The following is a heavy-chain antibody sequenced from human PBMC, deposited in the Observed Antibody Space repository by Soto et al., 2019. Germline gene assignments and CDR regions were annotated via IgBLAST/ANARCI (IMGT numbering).Heavy chain of an antibody. D-gene: IGHD2-2*02. CDR1: GYTFTSYG. CDR2: ISAYNGNT. CDR3: ARDREDYCSSTSCYIPVADP. V-gene: IGHV1-18*04. Sequence: QVQLVQSGAEVKKPGASVKVSCKASGYTFTSYGISWVRQAPGQGLEWMGWISAYNGNTNYAQKLQGRVTMTTDTSKSTAYMELMSLRSDDTAVYYCARDREDYCSSTSCYIPVADPWGQGTLVTVSS. J-gene: IGHJ5*02.